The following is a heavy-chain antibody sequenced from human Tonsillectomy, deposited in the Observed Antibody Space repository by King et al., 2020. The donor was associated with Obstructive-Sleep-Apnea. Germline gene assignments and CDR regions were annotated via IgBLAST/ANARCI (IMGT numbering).Heavy chain of an antibody. Sequence: VQLVESGGGVVQPGRSLRLSCASSGFSFRSYGLHWVRQAPGKGLEWVAVMVEDATYKYYADSVKGRFTISRDKSKNTLFLQMNSLTIDDTAIYYCAGSSYGDSPLLYGMDVWGQGTTVTVSS. J-gene: IGHJ6*02. CDR1: GFSFRSYG. D-gene: IGHD3-16*01. CDR3: AGSSYGDSPLLYGMDV. V-gene: IGHV3-30*03. CDR2: MVEDATYK.